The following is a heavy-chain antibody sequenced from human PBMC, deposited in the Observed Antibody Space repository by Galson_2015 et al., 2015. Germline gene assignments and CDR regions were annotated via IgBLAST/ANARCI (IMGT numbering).Heavy chain of an antibody. D-gene: IGHD3-10*02. CDR1: DGSINSSTYY. CDR2: IYYSGNT. J-gene: IGHJ5*02. Sequence: ETLSLTCSVSDGSINSSTYYWGWIRQPPGKGLEWIGSIYYSGNTYYNPSLKSRVTMSVDTSKSQFSLRLNSVTAADTAVYYCASGFTNYVGWFDPWGQGTLVTV. CDR3: ASGFTNYVGWFDP. V-gene: IGHV4-39*01.